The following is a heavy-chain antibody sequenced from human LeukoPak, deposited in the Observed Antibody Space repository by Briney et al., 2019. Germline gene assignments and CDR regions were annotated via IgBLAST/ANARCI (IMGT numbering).Heavy chain of an antibody. V-gene: IGHV3-23*01. D-gene: IGHD2-15*01. J-gene: IGHJ3*02. CDR2: ISHSGGTT. Sequence: GGSLRLSCAASGFTFSNYSMNWVRQAPGKGPEWVSAISHSGGTTYYADSVKGRFTITRDNSKNTLYLQMNSLRAEDTAVYYCAKANVKYCSGGSCFDAFDIWGQGTMVTVSS. CDR3: AKANVKYCSGGSCFDAFDI. CDR1: GFTFSNYS.